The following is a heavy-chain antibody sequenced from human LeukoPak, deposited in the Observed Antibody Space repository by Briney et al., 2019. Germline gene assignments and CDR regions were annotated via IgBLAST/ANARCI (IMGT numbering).Heavy chain of an antibody. V-gene: IGHV3-30*18. CDR2: ISYDGSNK. CDR1: GFTFSSYG. CDR3: AKAEEQHLVRLVHY. D-gene: IGHD6-13*01. Sequence: PGGSLRLSCAASGFTFSSYGMHWVRQAPGKGLEWVAVISYDGSNKYYADSVKGRFTISRDNSKNTLYLQTNSLGAEDTAVYYCAKAEEQHLVRLVHYWGQGTRVTVSS. J-gene: IGHJ4*02.